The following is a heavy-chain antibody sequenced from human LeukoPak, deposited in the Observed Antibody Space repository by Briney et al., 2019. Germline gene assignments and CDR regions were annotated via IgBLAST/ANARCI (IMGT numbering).Heavy chain of an antibody. CDR3: AKSMGYYYDSSGFDY. J-gene: IGHJ4*02. Sequence: GGSLRLSCAASGFTFSSYGMHWVRQAPGKGLEWVAFIRYDGSNKYYADSVKGRFTISRDNSKNTLYLQMNSLRAEDTAVYYCAKSMGYYYDSSGFDYWGQGTLVTVSS. CDR1: GFTFSSYG. CDR2: IRYDGSNK. V-gene: IGHV3-30*02. D-gene: IGHD3-22*01.